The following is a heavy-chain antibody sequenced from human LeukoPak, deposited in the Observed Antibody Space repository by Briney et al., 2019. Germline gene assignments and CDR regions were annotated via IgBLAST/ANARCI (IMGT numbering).Heavy chain of an antibody. V-gene: IGHV1-8*01. J-gene: IGHJ1*01. D-gene: IGHD3-22*01. CDR2: MNPNSGNT. Sequence: GASVKVSCKSSGYIFNSYDFNWVRQATGQGLEWMGWMNPNSGNTGYAQKFQGRVTMTRDTATSTAYMELSSVSYEDTAVYYCATPGVHYDPSGYYPFQHWGQGTLVTVSS. CDR1: GYIFNSYD. CDR3: ATPGVHYDPSGYYPFQH.